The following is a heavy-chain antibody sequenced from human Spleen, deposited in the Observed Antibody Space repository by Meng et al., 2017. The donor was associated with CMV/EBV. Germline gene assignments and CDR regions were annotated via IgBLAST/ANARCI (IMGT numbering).Heavy chain of an antibody. CDR2: IYYSGST. CDR1: GGSISSSSYY. D-gene: IGHD6-6*01. Sequence: SETLSLTCTVSGGSISSSSYYWGWIRQPPGKGLEWIGSIYYSGSTYYNPSLKSRVTISVDTSKNQFSLKLSSVTAADTAVYYCARDRGSSSYYGMHVWGQGTTVTVSS. J-gene: IGHJ6*02. V-gene: IGHV4-39*07. CDR3: ARDRGSSSYYGMHV.